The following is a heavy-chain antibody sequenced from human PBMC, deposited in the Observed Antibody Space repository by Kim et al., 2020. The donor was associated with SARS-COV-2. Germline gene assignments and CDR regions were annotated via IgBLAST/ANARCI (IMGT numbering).Heavy chain of an antibody. J-gene: IGHJ4*02. CDR2: ISSSSSYI. D-gene: IGHD6-19*01. Sequence: GGSLRLCCAASGFTFSSYSMNWVRQAPGKGLEWVSSISSSSSYIYYADSVKGRFTISRDNAKNSLYLQMNSLRAEDTAVYYCASSYSSGWSYFDYWGQGTLVTVSS. CDR3: ASSYSSGWSYFDY. CDR1: GFTFSSYS. V-gene: IGHV3-21*01.